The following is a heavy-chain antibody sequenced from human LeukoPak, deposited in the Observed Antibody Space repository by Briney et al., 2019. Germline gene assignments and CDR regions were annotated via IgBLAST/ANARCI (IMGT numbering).Heavy chain of an antibody. V-gene: IGHV5-51*01. D-gene: IGHD5-12*01. Sequence: GESLKISCKGSGYSFTSYWIGWVRQMPGKGLEWMGIIYPGDSDTRYSPSFQGQVTISADKSISTAYLQWSSLKASDTAMYYCARHSRHGGYWFATTPIDYWGQGTLVTVSS. CDR1: GYSFTSYW. CDR3: ARHSRHGGYWFATTPIDY. J-gene: IGHJ4*02. CDR2: IYPGDSDT.